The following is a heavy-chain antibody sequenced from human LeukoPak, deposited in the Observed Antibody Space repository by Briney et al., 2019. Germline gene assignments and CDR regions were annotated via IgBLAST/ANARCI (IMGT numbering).Heavy chain of an antibody. V-gene: IGHV3-23*01. CDR3: ASPMVRGADY. J-gene: IGHJ4*02. CDR2: ISGSGSNT. D-gene: IGHD3-10*01. Sequence: GGSLGLSCAVSGFSISSYVMSWVRQAPGKGLEWVSAISGSGSNTYYVDSVKGRFTISRDNAKNSLYLQMNSLRAEDAAVYYCASPMVRGADYWGQGTLVTVPS. CDR1: GFSISSYV.